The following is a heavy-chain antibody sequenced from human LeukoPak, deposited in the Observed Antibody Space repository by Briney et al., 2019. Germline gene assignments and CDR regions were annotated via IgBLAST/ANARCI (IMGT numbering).Heavy chain of an antibody. CDR2: ISNSGDST. V-gene: IGHV3-23*01. D-gene: IGHD1-14*01. J-gene: IGHJ4*02. Sequence: QTGGSLRLSCAASGLTFSTYAMSWARQAPGEGLQWVSCISNSGDSTYYLDSVKGRLTISRDHSTNTLHLQMSSLRAEDTALYSCVKDRCDRATCPEVWGQGTLVTVSS. CDR1: GLTFSTYA. CDR3: VKDRCDRATCPEV.